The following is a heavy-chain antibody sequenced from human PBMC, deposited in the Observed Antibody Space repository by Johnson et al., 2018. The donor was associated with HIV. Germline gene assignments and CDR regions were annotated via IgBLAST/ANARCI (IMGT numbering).Heavy chain of an antibody. V-gene: IGHV3-66*01. CDR3: ATLMRETYYYGSGSHGAFDI. Sequence: VQLVESGGGLVQPGGSLRLSCAASGFTVSSNYMSWVRQAPGKGLEWVSVIYSGGSTYYADSVTGRFTISRDNSKNTLYHQMNSLRAEDTAVYYCATLMRETYYYGSGSHGAFDIWGQGTMVTVSS. D-gene: IGHD3-10*01. J-gene: IGHJ3*02. CDR2: IYSGGST. CDR1: GFTVSSNY.